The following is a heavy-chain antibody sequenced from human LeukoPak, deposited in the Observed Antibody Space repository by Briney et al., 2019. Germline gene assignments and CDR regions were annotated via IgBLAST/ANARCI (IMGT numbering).Heavy chain of an antibody. Sequence: GGSLRLSCAASGFTFSSYEMNWVRQAPGKGLEWVSYISSSGSTIHYVDSVKGRFTISRDNAKNSLYLQMNSLRAEDAAVYYCARAPYYYDSSGYFQHWGQGTLVTVSS. J-gene: IGHJ1*01. V-gene: IGHV3-48*03. CDR2: ISSSGSTI. CDR3: ARAPYYYDSSGYFQH. CDR1: GFTFSSYE. D-gene: IGHD3-22*01.